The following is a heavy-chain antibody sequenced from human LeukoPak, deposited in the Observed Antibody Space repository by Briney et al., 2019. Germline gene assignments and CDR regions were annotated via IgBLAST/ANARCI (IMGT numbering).Heavy chain of an antibody. V-gene: IGHV1-24*01. CDR1: GYTLTELS. J-gene: IGHJ4*02. D-gene: IGHD3-3*01. CDR3: ATGPISPYYDFWSGYCPFDY. Sequence: VSVKVSCKVSGYTLTELSMHWVRQAPGKGLEWMGGFDPEDGEAIYAQKFQRRVTMTEDTSTDTAYLELISLRSEDTALYYCATGPISPYYDFWSGYCPFDYWGQGTLVTVSS. CDR2: FDPEDGEA.